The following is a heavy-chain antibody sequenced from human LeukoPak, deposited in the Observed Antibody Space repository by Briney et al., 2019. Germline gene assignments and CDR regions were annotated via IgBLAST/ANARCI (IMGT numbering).Heavy chain of an antibody. V-gene: IGHV3-48*03. Sequence: GGSLRLSCAASGFTFSSYEMNWVRQAPGKGLEWVSYISSSGSTIYYADSVKGRFTISRDNAKNSLYLQMNSLRAEDTAVYYCARESPGNMLSGYDETKSNYYYYYMDVWGKGTTVTVSS. D-gene: IGHD5-12*01. J-gene: IGHJ6*03. CDR3: ARESPGNMLSGYDETKSNYYYYYMDV. CDR1: GFTFSSYE. CDR2: ISSSGSTI.